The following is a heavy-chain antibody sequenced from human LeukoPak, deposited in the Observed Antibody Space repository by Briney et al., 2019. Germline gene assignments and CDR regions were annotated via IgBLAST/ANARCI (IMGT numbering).Heavy chain of an antibody. V-gene: IGHV3-30-3*01. CDR3: ARDLSSTSSWATVPDY. CDR1: GFTFSSYA. Sequence: PGGSLRLSCAASGFTFSSYAVHWVRQAPGKGLEWVAVISYDGSNKYYADSVKGRFTISRDNSKNTLYLQMNSLRAEDTAVYYCARDLSSTSSWATVPDYWGQGTLVTVSS. D-gene: IGHD2-2*01. CDR2: ISYDGSNK. J-gene: IGHJ4*02.